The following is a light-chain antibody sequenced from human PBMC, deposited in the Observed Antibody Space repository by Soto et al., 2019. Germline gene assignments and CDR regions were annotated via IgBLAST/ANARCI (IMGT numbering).Light chain of an antibody. CDR3: QQRSNWPPIT. V-gene: IGKV3-11*01. Sequence: EIVLTQSPATLSLSPGDSASLSCRASQSVSSHLAWYQHKPGQPPRLLIYDASYRPTGVPGRFSGSGSGTDFTLTISSLEPEDFAVYYCQQRSNWPPITFGQGTRLEIQ. J-gene: IGKJ5*01. CDR1: QSVSSH. CDR2: DAS.